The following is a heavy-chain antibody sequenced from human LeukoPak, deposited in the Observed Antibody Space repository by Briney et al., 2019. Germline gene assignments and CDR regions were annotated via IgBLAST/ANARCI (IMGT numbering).Heavy chain of an antibody. Sequence: SETLSLTCTVSGGSISSYYWSWIRQPAGKGLEWIGRIYTSGSTNYNPSLKSRVTMSVDTSKNQFSLKLSSVTAADTAVYYCARSTQKYSSSRTWYYYYMDVWGKGTTVTVSS. J-gene: IGHJ6*03. CDR2: IYTSGST. D-gene: IGHD6-13*01. V-gene: IGHV4-4*07. CDR3: ARSTQKYSSSRTWYYYYMDV. CDR1: GGSISSYY.